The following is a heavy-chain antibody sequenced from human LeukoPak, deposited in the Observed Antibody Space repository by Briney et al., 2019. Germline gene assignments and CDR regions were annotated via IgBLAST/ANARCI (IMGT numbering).Heavy chain of an antibody. V-gene: IGHV1-69*04. CDR2: IIPILGIA. Sequence: SVEVSCKASGGTFSSYAISWVRQAPGQGLEWMGRIIPILGIANYAQKFQGRVTITADKSTSTAYMELSSLRSEDAAVYYCARAKAYCGGDCAEYFQHWGQGTLVTVSS. D-gene: IGHD2-21*02. CDR1: GGTFSSYA. J-gene: IGHJ1*01. CDR3: ARAKAYCGGDCAEYFQH.